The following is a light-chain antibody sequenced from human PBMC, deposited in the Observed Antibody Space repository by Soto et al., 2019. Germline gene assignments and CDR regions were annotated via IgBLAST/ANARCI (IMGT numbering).Light chain of an antibody. J-gene: IGKJ5*01. V-gene: IGKV1-9*01. Sequence: IRLTQSPSFLSASVGDRVTIXCRASHGVSTFLAWYQQKPGQAPKVQIYEASLWQTGVPSRFSGSGSGTDFTLTISSLQPEDFATYYCQHFKSFPITFGQGTRLEIK. CDR1: HGVSTF. CDR3: QHFKSFPIT. CDR2: EAS.